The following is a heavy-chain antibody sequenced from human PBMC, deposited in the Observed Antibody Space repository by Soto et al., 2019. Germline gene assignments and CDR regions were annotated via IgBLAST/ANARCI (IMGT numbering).Heavy chain of an antibody. CDR3: TRASAYYDSSGYYYDY. D-gene: IGHD3-22*01. CDR1: GFTFSGSA. V-gene: IGHV3-73*01. J-gene: IGHJ4*02. CDR2: VRSKANSYAT. Sequence: GGSLRLSCAASGFTFSGSAMHWVRQASGKGLEWVGRVRSKANSYATAYAASVKGRFTISRDDSKNTAYLQMNSLKTEDTAVYYCTRASAYYDSSGYYYDYWGQGTLVTVSS.